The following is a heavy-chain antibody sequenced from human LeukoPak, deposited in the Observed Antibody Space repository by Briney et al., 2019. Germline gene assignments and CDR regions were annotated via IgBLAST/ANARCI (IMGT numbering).Heavy chain of an antibody. CDR3: ARDSSGWYHWFDP. Sequence: GASVKVSCKTSGYTFTNYGVTWVRQAPGEGLEWMGWISAYNGHTKYAQRLQGRVTMTTDTSTSTAYMELRSLRSDDTAVYYCARDSSGWYHWFDPWGQGTLVTVSS. V-gene: IGHV1-18*01. CDR1: GYTFTNYG. J-gene: IGHJ5*02. D-gene: IGHD6-19*01. CDR2: ISAYNGHT.